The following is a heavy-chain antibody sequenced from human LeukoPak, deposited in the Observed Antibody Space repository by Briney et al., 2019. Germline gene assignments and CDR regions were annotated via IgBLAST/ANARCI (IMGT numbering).Heavy chain of an antibody. D-gene: IGHD5-18*01. CDR1: GSTFSRYA. V-gene: IGHV3-23*01. CDR2: ISESDGST. CDR3: AKDISQGYTFGSIEEDY. Sequence: GGSLRLSCAASGSTFSRYAMSWVRQAPGKGLEWLSAISESDGSTYYADSVKGRFTVSRDNSKNTLYLQMNSLGADDTAVYFCAKDISQGYTFGSIEEDYWGQGTLVTVSS. J-gene: IGHJ4*02.